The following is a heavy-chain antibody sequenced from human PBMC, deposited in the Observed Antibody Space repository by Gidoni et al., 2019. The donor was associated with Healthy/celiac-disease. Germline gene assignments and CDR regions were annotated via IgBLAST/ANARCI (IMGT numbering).Heavy chain of an antibody. CDR3: ASMIEGWLRRGAYYYYGMDV. Sequence: EVQLVASGGGLVQPGGSLRLSCAASGFTFSSYSMNWVRQAPGKGLEWVSYISSSSSTIYYADSVKGRFTISRDNAKNSLYLQMNSLRAEDTAVYYCASMIEGWLRRGAYYYYGMDVWGQGTTVTVSS. J-gene: IGHJ6*02. V-gene: IGHV3-48*01. CDR2: ISSSSSTI. D-gene: IGHD5-12*01. CDR1: GFTFSSYS.